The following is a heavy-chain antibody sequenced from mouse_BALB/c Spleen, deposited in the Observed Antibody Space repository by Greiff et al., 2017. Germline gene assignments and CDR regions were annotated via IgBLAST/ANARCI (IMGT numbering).Heavy chain of an antibody. V-gene: IGHV5-12-1*01. Sequence: EVKVVESGGGLVKPGGSLKLSCAASGFAFSSYDMSWVRQTPEKRLEWVAYISSGGGSTYYPDTVKGRFTISRDNAKNTLYLQMSRLTSEDTTMYYCARHSYYGSSYRSFDYWVKGTTLTVSS. D-gene: IGHD1-1*01. CDR1: GFAFSSYD. J-gene: IGHJ2*01. CDR2: ISSGGGST. CDR3: ARHSYYGSSYRSFDY.